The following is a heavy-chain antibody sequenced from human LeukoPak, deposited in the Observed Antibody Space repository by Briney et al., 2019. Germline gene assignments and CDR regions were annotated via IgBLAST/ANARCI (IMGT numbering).Heavy chain of an antibody. Sequence: ASVKVSCKGSGYTFIDYGISWVRQAPGQGLEWMGWINTYNGNPNYAQKFQGRVIMTTDTSTSTVYMELETLTSDDTALYYCARDGDYVKVLWFDPWGQGTLVTVSS. J-gene: IGHJ5*02. CDR2: INTYNGNP. CDR1: GYTFIDYG. CDR3: ARDGDYVKVLWFDP. V-gene: IGHV1-18*01. D-gene: IGHD4-17*01.